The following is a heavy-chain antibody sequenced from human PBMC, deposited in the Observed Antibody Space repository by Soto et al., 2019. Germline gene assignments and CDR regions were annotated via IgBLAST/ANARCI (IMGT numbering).Heavy chain of an antibody. Sequence: SETLSLTCTVSGGSISSYYWSWIRQPPGKGLEWIGYIYYSGSTNYNPSLKSRVTMSADTSKNQFSLKLSSVTAADTAVYYCARVVSTFYYYYYMDVWGKGTTVTVSS. CDR1: GGSISSYY. CDR2: IYYSGST. V-gene: IGHV4-59*01. CDR3: ARVVSTFYYYYYMDV. J-gene: IGHJ6*03. D-gene: IGHD2-2*01.